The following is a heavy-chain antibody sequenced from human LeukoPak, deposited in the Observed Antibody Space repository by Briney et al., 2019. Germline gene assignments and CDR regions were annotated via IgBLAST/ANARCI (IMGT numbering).Heavy chain of an antibody. CDR2: IYSGGST. D-gene: IGHD5-24*01. CDR3: ARDGVETATASGYYYYMDV. Sequence: SGGSLRLSCAASGFTVSSNYMSWVRQAPGKGLEWVSVIYSGGSTYYADSVRGRFTISRDNAKNSLYLQMNSLRAEDTAVYYCARDGVETATASGYYYYMDVWGKGTTVTVSS. J-gene: IGHJ6*03. V-gene: IGHV3-53*01. CDR1: GFTVSSNY.